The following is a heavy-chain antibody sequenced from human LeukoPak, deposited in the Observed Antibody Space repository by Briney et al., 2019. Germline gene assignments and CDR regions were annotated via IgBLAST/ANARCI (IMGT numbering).Heavy chain of an antibody. CDR1: GYGFTKYW. D-gene: IGHD5-18*01. CDR3: ARLNSYGFDSPVGY. J-gene: IGHJ4*02. CDR2: IHPRDSET. Sequence: GESLKISCKGSGYGFTKYWNGWGRRMPGKGAEWIGIIHPRDSETVYSPSFQGQVTISADKSISTAYLQWSSLKASDTAMYYCARLNSYGFDSPVGYWGQGTLVTVSS. V-gene: IGHV5-51*01.